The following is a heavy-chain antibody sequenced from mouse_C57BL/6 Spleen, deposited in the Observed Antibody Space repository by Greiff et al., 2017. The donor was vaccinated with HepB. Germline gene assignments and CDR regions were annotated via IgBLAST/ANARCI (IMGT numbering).Heavy chain of an antibody. J-gene: IGHJ3*01. V-gene: IGHV1-15*01. CDR3: TRCNDGAWFAY. CDR2: IDPETGGT. D-gene: IGHD2-1*01. CDR1: GYTFTDYE. Sequence: QVQLKESGAELVRPGASVTLSCKASGYTFTDYEMHWVKQTPVHGLEWIGAIDPETGGTAYNQKFKGKAILTADKSSSTAYMELRSLTSEDSAVYYCTRCNDGAWFAYWGQGTLVTVSA.